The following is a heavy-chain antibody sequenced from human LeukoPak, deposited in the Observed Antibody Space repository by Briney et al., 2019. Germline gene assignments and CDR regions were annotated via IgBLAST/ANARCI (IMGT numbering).Heavy chain of an antibody. D-gene: IGHD3-10*01. V-gene: IGHV3-30*18. CDR3: ANRYYYGSGS. J-gene: IGHJ4*02. CDR2: ISYDGSNK. CDR1: GFTFSSYA. Sequence: GGSLRLSCAASGFTFSSYAMSWVRQAPGKGLEWVAVISYDGSNKYYADSVKGRFTISRDNSKNTLYLQMNSLRAEDTAVYYCANRYYYGSGSWGQGTLVTVSS.